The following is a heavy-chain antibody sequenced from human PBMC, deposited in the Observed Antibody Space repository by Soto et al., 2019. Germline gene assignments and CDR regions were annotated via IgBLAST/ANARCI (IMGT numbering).Heavy chain of an antibody. CDR3: ARGRSNQYESSPPPKFDP. D-gene: IGHD2-8*01. J-gene: IGHJ5*02. CDR2: IGTIGDT. Sequence: PGGSLRLSCAASGFTFSTYDMHWVRQATGKGLEWVSAIGTIGDTYYLDSVKGRFTISRENAKNSVYLQMNSLRAGDTAVYYCARGRSNQYESSPPPKFDPWGRGTLVTVSS. CDR1: GFTFSTYD. V-gene: IGHV3-13*01.